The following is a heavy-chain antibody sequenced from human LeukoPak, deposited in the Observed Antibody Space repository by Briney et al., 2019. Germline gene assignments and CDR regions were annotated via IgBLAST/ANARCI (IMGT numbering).Heavy chain of an antibody. Sequence: GGSLRLSCTASGFTFSNAWMSWVRQAPGKGLEWVANIKQDGSEKYYVDSVKGRFTISRDNAKKSLYLQMNSLRAEDTAVYYCARYCSGGSCWDYWGQGTLVTVSS. CDR2: IKQDGSEK. V-gene: IGHV3-7*01. CDR3: ARYCSGGSCWDY. CDR1: GFTFSNAW. J-gene: IGHJ4*02. D-gene: IGHD2-15*01.